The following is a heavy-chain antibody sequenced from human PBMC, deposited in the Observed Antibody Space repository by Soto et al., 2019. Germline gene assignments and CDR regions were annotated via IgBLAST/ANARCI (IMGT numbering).Heavy chain of an antibody. V-gene: IGHV3-23*01. CDR2: INFAGTST. D-gene: IGHD7-27*01. J-gene: IGHJ4*02. CDR1: GLNFRSHD. CDR3: EVIPNWEWGEA. Sequence: GGSLRLSCVLSGLNFRSHDMNWVRQPPGKGLEYVSNINFAGTSTSYEDAMKGRFAISRDNSQNTKYLEMNHLGPEDTAIFYCEVIPNWEWGEAWGPGTLVTVSS.